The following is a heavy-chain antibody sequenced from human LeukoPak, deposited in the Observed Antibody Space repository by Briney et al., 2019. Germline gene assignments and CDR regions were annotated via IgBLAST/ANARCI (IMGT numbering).Heavy chain of an antibody. CDR2: INAGNGNT. Sequence: ASVTVSCKASGYTFTSYAMHWVRQAPGQGLEWMGWINAGNGNTKYSQKFQGRVTITRDTSASTAYMELSSLRSEDTAVYYCARVGYSYGGVGYWGQGTLVTVSS. CDR3: ARVGYSYGGVGY. CDR1: GYTFTSYA. D-gene: IGHD5-18*01. V-gene: IGHV1-3*01. J-gene: IGHJ4*02.